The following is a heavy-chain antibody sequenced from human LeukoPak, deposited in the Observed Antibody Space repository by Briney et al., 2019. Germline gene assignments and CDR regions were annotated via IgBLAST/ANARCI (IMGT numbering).Heavy chain of an antibody. Sequence: GSGPTLVDPTQTLTLTCTFSGFSLSTSGVGVGWIRQPPGKALEWLALIYWDDDKRYSPSLKSRLTITKDTSKNQVVLTMTNMDPVDTATYYCAHRLSSQHYYGSGSYLYWGQGTLVTVSS. CDR2: IYWDDDK. V-gene: IGHV2-5*02. CDR1: GFSLSTSGVG. J-gene: IGHJ4*02. CDR3: AHRLSSQHYYGSGSYLY. D-gene: IGHD3-10*01.